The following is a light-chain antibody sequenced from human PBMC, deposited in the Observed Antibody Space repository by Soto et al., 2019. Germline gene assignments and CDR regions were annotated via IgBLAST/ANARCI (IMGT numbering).Light chain of an antibody. CDR1: QSVITDY. V-gene: IGKV3-20*01. CDR2: GAS. Sequence: TQSPGTLSLSPGERATLSCRASQSVITDYLAWYQQKPGQAPRLLIYGASARAPGVPDRFSGSGSGTNFPLTIIRLEHEDFAVYYCQQYARSPLFTFGPGTTVDIK. CDR3: QQYARSPLFT. J-gene: IGKJ3*01.